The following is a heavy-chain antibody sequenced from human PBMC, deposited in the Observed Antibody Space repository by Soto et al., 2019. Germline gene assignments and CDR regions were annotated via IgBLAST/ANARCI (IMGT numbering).Heavy chain of an antibody. D-gene: IGHD2-15*01. V-gene: IGHV1-69*01. CDR3: ARVSTEVGYCSGGSCYSQYFQH. CDR2: IIPIFGTA. Sequence: QVQLVQSGAEVKKPGSSVKVSCKASGGTFSSYAISWVRQAPGQGLEWMGGIIPIFGTANYAQKFQGRVTITADESTSTAYMELSSLRSEDTAVYYCARVSTEVGYCSGGSCYSQYFQHWGQGTLVTVS. CDR1: GGTFSSYA. J-gene: IGHJ1*01.